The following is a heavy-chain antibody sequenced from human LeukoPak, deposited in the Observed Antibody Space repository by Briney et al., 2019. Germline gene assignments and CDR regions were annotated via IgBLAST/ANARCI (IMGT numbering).Heavy chain of an antibody. CDR1: GYTFTSYA. Sequence: GASVKVSCKASGYTFTSYAMHWVRQAPGQRLEWMGWINAGNGNTKYSQKFQGRVTITTDTSASTAYMELSSLRSEDTAVYYCARVGAAAGPYYFDYWGQGTLVTVSS. J-gene: IGHJ4*02. CDR3: ARVGAAAGPYYFDY. V-gene: IGHV1-3*01. CDR2: INAGNGNT. D-gene: IGHD6-13*01.